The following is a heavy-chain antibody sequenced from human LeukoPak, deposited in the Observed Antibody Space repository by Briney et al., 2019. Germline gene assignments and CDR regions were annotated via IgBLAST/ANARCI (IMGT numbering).Heavy chain of an antibody. CDR2: LLHDGRNK. D-gene: IGHD2-15*01. V-gene: IGHV3-30*18. J-gene: IGHJ4*02. Sequence: GGSLRLSCTASGSTFSTYGMHWVSQAPGKGLEWVAALLHDGRNKYYSDSVKSRFSISRDNFKNTVHLQMNSLRAEDTALYYCAKAGGSSFDYWGQGTLVTVSS. CDR1: GSTFSTYG. CDR3: AKAGGSSFDY.